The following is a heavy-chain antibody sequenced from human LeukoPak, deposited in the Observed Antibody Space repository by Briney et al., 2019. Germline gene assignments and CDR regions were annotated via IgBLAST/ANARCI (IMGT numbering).Heavy chain of an antibody. CDR1: GFIFISYS. Sequence: PGGSLRLSCAASGFIFISYSMNWVRQAPGKGLEWVSSITSSSDYIYYADSVKGRFTISRDNAKNTLYLQMNSLRAEDTAVYYCTGDLYFDYWGQGTLVTVSS. CDR2: ITSSSDYI. CDR3: TGDLYFDY. V-gene: IGHV3-21*01. J-gene: IGHJ4*02.